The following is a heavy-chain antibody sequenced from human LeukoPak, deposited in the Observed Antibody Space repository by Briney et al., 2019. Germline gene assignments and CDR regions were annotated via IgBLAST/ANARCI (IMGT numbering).Heavy chain of an antibody. CDR2: FDPEDGDT. Sequence: ASVKVSCKVSGYTLTELSMHWVRQAPGKGLEWMGGFDPEDGDTIYAQKFQGRVTMTEDTSTDTAYMELSSLRSEDTAVYYCATASNGYSSGWPKYYFDYWGQGTLVTVSS. CDR3: ATASNGYSSGWPKYYFDY. D-gene: IGHD6-19*01. CDR1: GYTLTELS. V-gene: IGHV1-24*01. J-gene: IGHJ4*02.